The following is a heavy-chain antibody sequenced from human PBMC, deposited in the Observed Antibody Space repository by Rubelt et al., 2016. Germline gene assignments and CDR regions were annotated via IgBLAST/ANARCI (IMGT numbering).Heavy chain of an antibody. CDR2: IDYSGSS. CDR3: SREGGSGYDSGFDI. V-gene: IGHV4-39*02. Sequence: QLQLQESGPGLVKPSETLSLTCTVSAGSISRSTSYWGWIRQAPGKGLEWIGSIDYSGSSYYNPSLKSRVTISVDSSKNQFSLKLSPVTAADTAVYYCSREGGSGYDSGFDIWGQGTMVTVSS. CDR1: AGSISRSTSY. D-gene: IGHD5-12*01. J-gene: IGHJ3*02.